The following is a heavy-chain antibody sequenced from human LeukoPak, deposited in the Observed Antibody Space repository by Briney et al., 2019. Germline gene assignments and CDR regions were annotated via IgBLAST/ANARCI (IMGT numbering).Heavy chain of an antibody. V-gene: IGHV3-21*01. Sequence: GGSLRLSCAASGFTFSSYSMNWVRQAPGKGLEWVSSISSSSSYIYYADSVKGRFTISRDNAKNSLYLQMNSLRAEDTAVYYCARDMVIAAAGTDYYYYYGMDVWGQGTTVTVSS. D-gene: IGHD6-13*01. CDR1: GFTFSSYS. CDR3: ARDMVIAAAGTDYYYYYGMDV. J-gene: IGHJ6*02. CDR2: ISSSSSYI.